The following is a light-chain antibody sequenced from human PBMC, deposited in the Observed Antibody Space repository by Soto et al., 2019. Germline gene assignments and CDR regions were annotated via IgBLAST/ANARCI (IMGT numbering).Light chain of an antibody. CDR3: QQYNNWPPIT. Sequence: EIVMTQSPGTLSVSPGERATLSFRASQSVRSKLAWYQQKPGQAPRLLIYDASTRATGIPAMFSGSGSGTEFTLTISSLQSEDFAVYSCQQYNNWPPITFGQGTRLEIK. J-gene: IGKJ5*01. CDR1: QSVRSK. CDR2: DAS. V-gene: IGKV3-15*01.